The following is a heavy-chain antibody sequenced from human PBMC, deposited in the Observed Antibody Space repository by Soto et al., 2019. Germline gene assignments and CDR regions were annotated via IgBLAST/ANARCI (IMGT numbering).Heavy chain of an antibody. V-gene: IGHV1-18*01. D-gene: IGHD3-22*01. Sequence: QVQLLQSGGEVKKPGASVRVSCKASGYTFRNHGITWVRQAPGQGLEWIGWISVDNGRTKYSENFQGRVTMTADTATTTVYMELRSLTSDDTAVFYCARGGGGSYYESTIFYYSYFDYWGQGTPVTVSS. J-gene: IGHJ4*02. CDR2: ISVDNGRT. CDR1: GYTFRNHG. CDR3: ARGGGGSYYESTIFYYSYFDY.